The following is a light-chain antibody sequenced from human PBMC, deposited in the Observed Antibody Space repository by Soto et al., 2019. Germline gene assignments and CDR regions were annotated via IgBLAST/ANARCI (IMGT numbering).Light chain of an antibody. CDR3: QQRSNWPWT. CDR2: DAS. V-gene: IGKV3-11*01. Sequence: EIVLTQSPATLSLPPGERATLSCRASQSISSYLAWYQQKPGQAPRLLIYDASNRATGIPARISGSGSGTDFTLTISSLEAEDFAVYYCQQRSNWPWTFGQGTKVEIK. CDR1: QSISSY. J-gene: IGKJ1*01.